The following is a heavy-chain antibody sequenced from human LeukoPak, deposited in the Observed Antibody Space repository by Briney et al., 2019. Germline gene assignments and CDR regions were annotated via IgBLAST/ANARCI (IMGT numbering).Heavy chain of an antibody. CDR1: GFSFSSHG. CDR2: IIGGAGST. J-gene: IGHJ6*03. Sequence: GGSLRLSCAASGFSFSSHGMSWVRQAPGKGLEWVSGIIGGAGSTYYADSVKGRFTISGDNSKNTLYLQMNSLRAEDTAVYYCARDGVHDYGGNSVYFYYMDVWGKGTTVTVSS. D-gene: IGHD4-23*01. CDR3: ARDGVHDYGGNSVYFYYMDV. V-gene: IGHV3-23*01.